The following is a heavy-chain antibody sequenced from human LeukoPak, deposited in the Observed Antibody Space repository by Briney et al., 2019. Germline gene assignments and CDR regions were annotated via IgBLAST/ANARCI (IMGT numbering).Heavy chain of an antibody. D-gene: IGHD2-2*01. V-gene: IGHV1-3*01. CDR1: GYTFTGYY. CDR2: INAGNGNT. J-gene: IGHJ4*02. Sequence: GASVKVSCKASGYTFTGYYMHWVRQAPGQGLEWMGWINAGNGNTKYSQKFQGRVTITRDTSASTAYMELSSLRSEDTAVYYCARDRPYCSSTSCYYYFDYWGQGTLVTVSS. CDR3: ARDRPYCSSTSCYYYFDY.